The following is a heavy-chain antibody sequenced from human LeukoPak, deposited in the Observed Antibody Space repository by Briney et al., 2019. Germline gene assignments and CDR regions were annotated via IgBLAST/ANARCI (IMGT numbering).Heavy chain of an antibody. CDR3: ARDYSSSWYNWFDP. CDR2: ISSSGSTI. CDR1: GFTFSDYY. J-gene: IGHJ5*02. Sequence: GGSLRLSCAASGFTFSDYYMSWIRQAPGKGLEWVSYISSSGSTIYYADSVKGRFTISRDNAKNSLYLQMNSLRAEDTAVYYCARDYSSSWYNWFDPWGQGTLVTVSS. D-gene: IGHD6-13*01. V-gene: IGHV3-11*01.